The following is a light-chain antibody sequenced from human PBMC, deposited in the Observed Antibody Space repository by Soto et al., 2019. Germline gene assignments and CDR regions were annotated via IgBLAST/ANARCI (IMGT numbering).Light chain of an antibody. V-gene: IGKV1-17*01. CDR3: QQYNNWPRT. Sequence: DIQMTQSPSSLSASLGDRVTITCRASQGIRNDLGWYQQRPGKAPKRLIYAASTLQPGVPSRFSGSGAGTEFTLTISSLQSEDFAVYYCQQYNNWPRTFGQGTKVDI. CDR1: QGIRND. CDR2: AAS. J-gene: IGKJ1*01.